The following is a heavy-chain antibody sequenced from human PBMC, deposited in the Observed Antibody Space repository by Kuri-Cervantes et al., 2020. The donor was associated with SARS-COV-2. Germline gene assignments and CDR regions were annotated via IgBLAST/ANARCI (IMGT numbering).Heavy chain of an antibody. CDR1: GYTFTSYD. CDR2: ISAYNGNT. J-gene: IGHJ4*02. D-gene: IGHD5-18*01. V-gene: IGHV1-18*01. Sequence: ASVTVYCEASGYTFTSYDINWVRQAPGQGLEWMGWISAYNGNTNYAQKLQGRVTMTTDTSTSTAYMELRSLRSDDTAVYYCARDPANTASIDYWGQGTLVTVSS. CDR3: ARDPANTASIDY.